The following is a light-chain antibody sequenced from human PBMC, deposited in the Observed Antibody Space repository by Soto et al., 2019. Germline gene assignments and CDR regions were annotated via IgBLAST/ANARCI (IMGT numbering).Light chain of an antibody. J-gene: IGLJ1*01. CDR2: GNS. Sequence: QSALTQPPSVSVAPGQRVTISCTGSSSNIGATYDVQWYQQLPGTAPKLLIYGNSNRPSGVPDRFSGSKSGTSASLAITGLQADDEADYYCQSYDSSLSAHYVFGTGTEVTVL. V-gene: IGLV1-40*01. CDR1: SSNIGATYD. CDR3: QSYDSSLSAHYV.